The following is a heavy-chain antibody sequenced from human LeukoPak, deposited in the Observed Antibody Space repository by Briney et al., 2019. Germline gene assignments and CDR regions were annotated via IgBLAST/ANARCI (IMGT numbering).Heavy chain of an antibody. CDR3: ARVGLAGTGY. D-gene: IGHD6-19*01. V-gene: IGHV4-39*07. Sequence: SETLSLTCTVSGGSISSSSYYWGWIRQPPGKGLEWIGSIYYSGSTYYNPSLKSRVTISVDTSKNQFSLKLSSVTAADTAVYYCARVGLAGTGYWGQGTLVTVSS. J-gene: IGHJ4*02. CDR2: IYYSGST. CDR1: GGSISSSSYY.